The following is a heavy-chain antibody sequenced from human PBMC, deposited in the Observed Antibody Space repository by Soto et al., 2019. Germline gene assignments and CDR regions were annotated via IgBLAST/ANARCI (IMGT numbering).Heavy chain of an antibody. CDR1: GFTFSNYW. Sequence: PGGSLRLSCAASGFTFSNYWMHWVRQAPGKGLVWVSRVNSDGSSTNYADSVKGRFTISRDNSKNTLYLQMNCLRAEDTAVYYCAKTLPRYSSSWYVPPYYYGMDVWGQGTTVTVSS. J-gene: IGHJ6*02. CDR2: VNSDGSST. V-gene: IGHV3-74*01. D-gene: IGHD6-13*01. CDR3: AKTLPRYSSSWYVPPYYYGMDV.